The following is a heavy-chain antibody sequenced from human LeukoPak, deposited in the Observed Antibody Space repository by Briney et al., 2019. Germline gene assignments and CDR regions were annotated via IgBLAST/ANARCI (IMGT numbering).Heavy chain of an antibody. J-gene: IGHJ4*02. D-gene: IGHD5-12*01. Sequence: PGGSLRLSCAASGFTFSSYSMNWVRQAPGKGLEWVSSISSSSSYIYYADSVKGRFTISRDNAKNSLYLQMNSLRAEDTAVYYCARVKGYGWGNFAYWGQGTLVTVSS. CDR1: GFTFSSYS. CDR2: ISSSSSYI. CDR3: ARVKGYGWGNFAY. V-gene: IGHV3-21*01.